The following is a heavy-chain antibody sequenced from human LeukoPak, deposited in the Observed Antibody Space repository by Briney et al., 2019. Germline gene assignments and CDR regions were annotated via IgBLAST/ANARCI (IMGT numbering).Heavy chain of an antibody. J-gene: IGHJ4*02. D-gene: IGHD3-16*01. V-gene: IGHV4-34*01. Sequence: SETLSLTCAVYGGSFSGYYWSWIRQPPGKGLEWIGEINHSGSTYYNPSLKSRVTISVDTSKNQFSLRLSSVTAPDTAVYYCARRLGNYIDYWGQGTLGTVSS. CDR1: GGSFSGYY. CDR3: ARRLGNYIDY. CDR2: INHSGST.